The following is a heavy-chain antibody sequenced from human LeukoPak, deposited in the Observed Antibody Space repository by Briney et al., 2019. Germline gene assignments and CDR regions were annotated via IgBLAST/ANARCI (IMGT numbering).Heavy chain of an antibody. Sequence: GGSLRLSCAASGFTFSNYWMSWVRQAPGKGLEWVANIKQEGSEKYYVDSVKGRFTISRDSAKNSLYLQMNSLRAEDTAVYYCARDRNYYGSGSYYNDYWGQGTLVTVSS. J-gene: IGHJ4*02. D-gene: IGHD3-10*01. V-gene: IGHV3-7*03. CDR3: ARDRNYYGSGSYYNDY. CDR2: IKQEGSEK. CDR1: GFTFSNYW.